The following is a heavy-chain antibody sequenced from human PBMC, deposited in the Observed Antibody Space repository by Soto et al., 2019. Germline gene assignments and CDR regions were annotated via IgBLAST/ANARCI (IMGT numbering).Heavy chain of an antibody. CDR2: INHSGST. CDR3: ARTHSSSWSPFEN. Sequence: PSETLSLTCAVYGGSFSGYYWSWIRQPPGKGLEWIGEINHSGSTNYNPSLKSRVTISVDTSKNQFSLKLSSVTAADTAVYYCARTHSSSWSPFENWGQGTLVNVSS. D-gene: IGHD6-13*01. J-gene: IGHJ4*02. V-gene: IGHV4-34*01. CDR1: GGSFSGYY.